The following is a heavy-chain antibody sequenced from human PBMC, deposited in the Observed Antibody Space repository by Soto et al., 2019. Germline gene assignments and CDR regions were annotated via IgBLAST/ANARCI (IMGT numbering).Heavy chain of an antibody. CDR1: GFTFADYA. Sequence: EVQLVESGGGLVQPGRSLRLSCAASGFTFADYAMHWVRQAPGKGLEGVSGISWNSGSIGYADSVKGRFTISRDNAKNSLYLQMNSLRAEDTALYYCAKDPNYGGNSFAFDIWGQGTMVTVSS. CDR2: ISWNSGSI. D-gene: IGHD4-17*01. J-gene: IGHJ3*02. CDR3: AKDPNYGGNSFAFDI. V-gene: IGHV3-9*01.